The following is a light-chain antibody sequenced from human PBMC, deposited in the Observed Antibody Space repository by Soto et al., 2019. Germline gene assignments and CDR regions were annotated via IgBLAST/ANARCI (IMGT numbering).Light chain of an antibody. V-gene: IGKV3-15*01. CDR3: QQYHYWWT. Sequence: EVVMTQSPATLSVSPGERATLSCRASQRISSNLAWYQQRPGQAPRLLIYGASTRAPGIPARFSGSGSETEFTLTISSLQSEDFAVYYCQQYHYWWTFGQGTKVDIK. CDR2: GAS. J-gene: IGKJ1*01. CDR1: QRISSN.